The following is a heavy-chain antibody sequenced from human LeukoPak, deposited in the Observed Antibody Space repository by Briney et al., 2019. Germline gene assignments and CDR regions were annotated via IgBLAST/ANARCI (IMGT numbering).Heavy chain of an antibody. CDR1: GFTFDDYA. D-gene: IGHD3-22*01. J-gene: IGHJ4*02. CDR3: AKGQTSPPRLVVVIMYYFDY. V-gene: IGHV3-43*02. Sequence: GGSLRLSCAASGFTFDDYAMHWVRQAPGKGLEWVSLISGDGGSTYYADSEKGRFTISRDNNKNSLYLQMNSLRTEDPALYYCAKGQTSPPRLVVVIMYYFDYWGQGTLVTVSS. CDR2: ISGDGGST.